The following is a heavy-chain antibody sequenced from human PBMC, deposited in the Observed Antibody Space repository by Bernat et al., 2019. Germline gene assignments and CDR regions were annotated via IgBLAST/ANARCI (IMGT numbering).Heavy chain of an antibody. Sequence: QVQLVQSGAEVKKPGSSVKVSCKASGGTFSSYAISWVRQAPGQGLEWMGGIIPIFGTANYAQKFQGRVTIPADESTSTAYMELSSLRSEDTAVYYCARVLRFLEWTSWRIAFDIWGQGTMVTVSS. J-gene: IGHJ3*02. CDR3: ARVLRFLEWTSWRIAFDI. D-gene: IGHD3-3*01. CDR1: GGTFSSYA. CDR2: IIPIFGTA. V-gene: IGHV1-69*01.